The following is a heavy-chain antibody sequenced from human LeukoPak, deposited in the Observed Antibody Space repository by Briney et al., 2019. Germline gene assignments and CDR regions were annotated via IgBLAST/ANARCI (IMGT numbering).Heavy chain of an antibody. V-gene: IGHV4-59*08. CDR3: ARRRDGSSWSDYYYYMDV. D-gene: IGHD6-13*01. CDR2: IYYSGST. J-gene: IGHJ6*03. CDR1: AGSISSYY. Sequence: SETLSLTCTVSAGSISSYYWSWIRQPPGKGLEWIGYIYYSGSTNYNPSLKSRVTISVDTSKNQFSLKLSSVTAADTAVYYCARRRDGSSWSDYYYYMDVWGKGTTVTVSS.